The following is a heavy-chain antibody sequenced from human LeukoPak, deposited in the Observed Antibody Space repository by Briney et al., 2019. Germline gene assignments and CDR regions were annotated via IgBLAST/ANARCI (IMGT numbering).Heavy chain of an antibody. J-gene: IGHJ5*02. CDR1: GYTFTGYY. CDR2: FDPEDGET. D-gene: IGHD1-14*01. CDR3: ATGDTETP. V-gene: IGHV1-24*01. Sequence: ASVKVSCKASGYTFTGYYMHWVRQAPGKGLEWMGGFDPEDGETIYAQKFQGRVTMTEDTSTDTAYMELSSLRSEDTAVYYCATGDTETPWGQGTLVTVSS.